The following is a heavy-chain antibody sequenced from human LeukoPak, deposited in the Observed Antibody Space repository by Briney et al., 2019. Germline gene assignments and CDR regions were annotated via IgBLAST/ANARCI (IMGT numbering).Heavy chain of an antibody. D-gene: IGHD3-10*01. CDR3: AKDIVAMLRGVFDY. J-gene: IGHJ4*02. CDR1: GFTFSSYS. V-gene: IGHV3-48*01. CDR2: ISSSSSTI. Sequence: PGGSLRLSCAASGFTFSSYSMNWVRQAPGKGLEWVSYISSSSSTIYYADSVKGRFTISRDNAKNSPYLQMNSLRVEDTALYYCAKDIVAMLRGVFDYWGQGTLVTVSS.